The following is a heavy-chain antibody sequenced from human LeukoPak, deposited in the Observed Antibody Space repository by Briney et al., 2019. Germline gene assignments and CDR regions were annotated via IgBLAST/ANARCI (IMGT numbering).Heavy chain of an antibody. CDR1: GFTFSSYG. V-gene: IGHV3-30*18. CDR2: ISYDGSNK. J-gene: IGHJ4*02. D-gene: IGHD4/OR15-4a*01. CDR3: AKAYGYGDYFDY. Sequence: GGSLRLSWAAAGFTFSSYGMHWVRQAPGKGLGWVAVISYDGSNKYYADSVKGRFTIYRDNSKNTLYLQMNSLRAEDTAVYYCAKAYGYGDYFDYWGQGSLVTVSS.